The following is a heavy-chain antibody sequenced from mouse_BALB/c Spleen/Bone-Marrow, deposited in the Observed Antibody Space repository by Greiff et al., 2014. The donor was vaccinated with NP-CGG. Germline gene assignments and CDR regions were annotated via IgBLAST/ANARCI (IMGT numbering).Heavy chain of an antibody. CDR3: ARDRGVQGYAMDY. J-gene: IGHJ4*01. Sequence: EVQGVESGGGLVKPGGSLKLSCAASGFTFSDYYMYWVRRTPEKRLEWVATISDGGSYTYYPDSVKGRFTISRDIAKNNLYLQMSSLKSEDTAMYYCARDRGVQGYAMDYWGQGTSVTVSS. CDR1: GFTFSDYY. D-gene: IGHD2-14*01. V-gene: IGHV5-4*02. CDR2: ISDGGSYT.